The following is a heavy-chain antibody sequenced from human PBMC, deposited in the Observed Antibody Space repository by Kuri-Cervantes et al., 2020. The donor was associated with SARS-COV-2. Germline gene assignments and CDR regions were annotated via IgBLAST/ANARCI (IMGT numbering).Heavy chain of an antibody. D-gene: IGHD3-10*01. CDR3: ATDRVRVVTHNFDY. V-gene: IGHV3-30*03. CDR2: IAYDGSNK. CDR1: GFTFSSYG. J-gene: IGHJ4*02. Sequence: GGSLRLSCAASGFTFSSYGTHWVRQAPGKGLEWVAVIAYDGSNKYYGNSVKGRFTISRDNSKNTLYLQMNSLRAEDTAVYYCATDRVRVVTHNFDYWGQGTLVTVSS.